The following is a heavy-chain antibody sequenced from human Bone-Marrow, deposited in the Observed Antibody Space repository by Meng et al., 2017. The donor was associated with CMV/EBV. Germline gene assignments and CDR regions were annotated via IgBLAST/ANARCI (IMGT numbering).Heavy chain of an antibody. Sequence: ASVKVSCKASGYTFTGYYMHWVRQAPGQGLEWMGWISAYNGNTNYAQKLQGRVTMTTDTSTSTAYMELRSMRSDDTAVYYCARDDFSRRKYYDILTGYCPFDYWGQGTLVTVSS. CDR1: GYTFTGYY. D-gene: IGHD3-9*01. CDR2: ISAYNGNT. V-gene: IGHV1-18*04. CDR3: ARDDFSRRKYYDILTGYCPFDY. J-gene: IGHJ4*02.